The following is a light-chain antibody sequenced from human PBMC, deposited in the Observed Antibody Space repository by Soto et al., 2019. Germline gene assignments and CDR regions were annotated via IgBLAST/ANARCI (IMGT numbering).Light chain of an antibody. V-gene: IGKV1-5*01. CDR3: QHYVNYPWT. CDR1: QGISTW. CDR2: GAS. J-gene: IGKJ1*01. Sequence: DIQMTQSPTTLSASVGNRVTMTCRASQGISTWLAWYQQKPGKAPKLLISGASTLESGVPSRFSGSCSGTDFALTISSLQPDDFATYYWQHYVNYPWTFGQGTKV.